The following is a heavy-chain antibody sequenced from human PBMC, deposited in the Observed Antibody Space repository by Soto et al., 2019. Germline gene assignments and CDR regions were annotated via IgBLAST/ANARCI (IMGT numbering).Heavy chain of an antibody. CDR1: GFTFSSYG. V-gene: IGHV3-33*01. J-gene: IGHJ6*02. CDR2: IWYDGSNK. D-gene: IGHD6-19*01. Sequence: GGSLRLSCAASGFTFSSYGMHWVRQAPGKGLEWVAVIWYDGSNKYYADSVKGRFTISRDNSKNTLYLQMNSLRAEDTAVYYCARDKRSSGWFSRGMDVWGQGTTVTVSS. CDR3: ARDKRSSGWFSRGMDV.